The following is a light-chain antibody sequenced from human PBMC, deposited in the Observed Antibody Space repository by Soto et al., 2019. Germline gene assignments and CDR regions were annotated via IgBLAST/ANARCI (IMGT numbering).Light chain of an antibody. CDR3: GADHGSGSNFVV. CDR2: VGTGGIVG. Sequence: QSVLTQPPSASASLGASVTLTCTLSSGYSNYKVDWYQQRPGKGPRFVMRVGTGGIVGSKGDGIPDRFSVLGSGLNRYLTIKNIQGEDESDYHCGADHGSGSNFVVFGGGTKLTV. CDR1: SGYSNYK. J-gene: IGLJ2*01. V-gene: IGLV9-49*01.